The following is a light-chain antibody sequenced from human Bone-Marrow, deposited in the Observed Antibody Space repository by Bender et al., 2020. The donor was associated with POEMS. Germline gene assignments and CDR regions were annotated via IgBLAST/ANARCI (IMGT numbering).Light chain of an antibody. V-gene: IGLV3-21*02. CDR2: DDS. Sequence: SYVLTQPPSVSVAPGQTARITCGGNNIVTKSVHWYQQRPGQAPVLVVYDDSDRPSGVPARFSGSKSGNTASLTVSGLQAEDEAYFYCFSYAGSNNLVFGGGTKLTVL. CDR3: FSYAGSNNLV. CDR1: NIVTKS. J-gene: IGLJ2*01.